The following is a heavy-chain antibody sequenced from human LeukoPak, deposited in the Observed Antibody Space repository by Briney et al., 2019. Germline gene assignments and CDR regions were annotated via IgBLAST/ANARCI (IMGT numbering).Heavy chain of an antibody. D-gene: IGHD6-13*01. V-gene: IGHV4-34*01. Sequence: SETLSLTCAVYGGSFSGYYWSCVRQPPGKWLEWLGEINHSGSTNYNPSLKSRVTISVHTSKNQYSLKLSSVTAADTAVYYCARVVGSSWYVRFDPWGQGTLVTVSS. CDR3: ARVVGSSWYVRFDP. J-gene: IGHJ5*02. CDR1: GGSFSGYY. CDR2: INHSGST.